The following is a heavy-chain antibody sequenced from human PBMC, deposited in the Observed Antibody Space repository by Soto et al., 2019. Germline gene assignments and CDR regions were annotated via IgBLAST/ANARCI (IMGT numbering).Heavy chain of an antibody. J-gene: IGHJ1*01. CDR3: ASGPYEYFQT. V-gene: IGHV4-30-2*01. CDR2: IYHNGGT. Sequence: QLQLQESGSGLVKPSQTLSLTCTVSGDSISSGGYSWNWIRQPPGKGLEWLGYIYHNGGTYSNPSLKSRVTFSVAKSKTPFSLRLTSVIAADTGVYYCASGPYEYFQTGGQGTLVTVSS. CDR1: GDSISSGGYS.